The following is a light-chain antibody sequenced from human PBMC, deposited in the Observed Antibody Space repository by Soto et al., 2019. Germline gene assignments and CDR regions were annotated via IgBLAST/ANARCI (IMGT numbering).Light chain of an antibody. CDR1: QGIRID. V-gene: IGKV1-17*02. CDR2: GAS. CDR3: QHYNSYSEA. Sequence: DIQMTQSPSSLSAFVGDRVTITCRASQGIRIDLGWFQQKPGKAPKRLIYGASSLQSGVPSRFSGRGSGTEFTLTISNLQPEDFATYYCQHYNSYSEAFGQGTKVDIK. J-gene: IGKJ1*01.